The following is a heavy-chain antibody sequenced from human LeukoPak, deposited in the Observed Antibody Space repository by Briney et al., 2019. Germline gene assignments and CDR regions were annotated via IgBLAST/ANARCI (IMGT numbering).Heavy chain of an antibody. D-gene: IGHD6-19*01. J-gene: IGHJ5*02. Sequence: GGSLRLSCAASGFTVSSNYMSWVRQAPGKGLEWVSAISGSGGSTYYADSVKGRFTISRDNSKNTLYLQMNSLRAEDTAVYYCASFPSIAVAGAWGQGTLVTVSS. V-gene: IGHV3-23*01. CDR3: ASFPSIAVAGA. CDR1: GFTVSSNY. CDR2: ISGSGGST.